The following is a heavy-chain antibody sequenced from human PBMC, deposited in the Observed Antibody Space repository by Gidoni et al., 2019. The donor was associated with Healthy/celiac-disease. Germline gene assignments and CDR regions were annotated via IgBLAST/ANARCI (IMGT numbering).Heavy chain of an antibody. CDR1: GFTFSSYA. J-gene: IGHJ5*02. Sequence: EVQLLESGGGLVQPGGSLRLSCAASGFTFSSYARSWVRQAPGKGLEWVSAIRGSGGSTYYADSVKGRFTISRDNSKNTLYLQMNSLRAEDTAVYYCAKVWGERFLEWLIDWFDPWGQGTLVTVSS. CDR2: IRGSGGST. D-gene: IGHD3-3*01. CDR3: AKVWGERFLEWLIDWFDP. V-gene: IGHV3-23*01.